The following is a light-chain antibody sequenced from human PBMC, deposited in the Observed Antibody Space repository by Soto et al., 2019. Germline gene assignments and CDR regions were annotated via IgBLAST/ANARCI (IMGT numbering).Light chain of an antibody. V-gene: IGLV2-14*01. CDR2: DVS. CDR1: SNDIGGYNY. Sequence: QSVLTQPASVSGSPGQSITFSCTGTSNDIGGYNYVSWYQQHPGKAPKLMIFDVSNRPSGVSYRFSGSKSGNTASLTISGLQAEDEADYYCSSYTSSSTLLFGGWTKVTVL. CDR3: SSYTSSSTLL. J-gene: IGLJ2*01.